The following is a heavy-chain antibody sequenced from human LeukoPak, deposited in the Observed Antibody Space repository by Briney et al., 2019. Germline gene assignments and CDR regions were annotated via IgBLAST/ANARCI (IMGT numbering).Heavy chain of an antibody. CDR1: GFTFSSYW. CDR2: INSDGSST. CDR3: ARDRGSLGH. Sequence: GGSLRLPCAASGFTFSSYWLHWVRQAPGKGLVWVSTINSDGSSTTYADSVKGRFTISRDNAKNTLYLQMNSLRAEDTAVYYCARDRGSLGHWGQGTLVTVSS. V-gene: IGHV3-74*01. J-gene: IGHJ4*02. D-gene: IGHD3-10*01.